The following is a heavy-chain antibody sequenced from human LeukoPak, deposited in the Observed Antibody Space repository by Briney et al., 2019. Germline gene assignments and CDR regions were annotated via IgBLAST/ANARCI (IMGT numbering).Heavy chain of an antibody. CDR1: GGSISSYY. CDR3: ARARLGYCSGGSCYSVDY. CDR2: INHSGST. V-gene: IGHV4-34*01. Sequence: SETLSLTCTVSGGSISSYYWSWIRQPPGKGLEWIGEINHSGSTNYNPSLKSRVTISVDTSKNQFSLKLSSVTAADTAVYYCARARLGYCSGGSCYSVDYWGQGTLVTVSS. D-gene: IGHD2-15*01. J-gene: IGHJ4*02.